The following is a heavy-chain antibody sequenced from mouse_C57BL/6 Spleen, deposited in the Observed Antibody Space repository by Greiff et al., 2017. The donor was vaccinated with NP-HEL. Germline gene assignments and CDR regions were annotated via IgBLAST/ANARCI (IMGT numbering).Heavy chain of an antibody. Sequence: DVQLVESGGGLVQPGGSLSLSCAASGFTFTDYYMSWVRQPPGKALEWLGFIRNKANGYTTEYSASVKGRFTISRDNSQSILYLQMNALRAEDSATYYCARSSLDYDGDYYAMDYWGQGTSVTVSS. D-gene: IGHD2-4*01. V-gene: IGHV7-3*01. CDR2: IRNKANGYTT. CDR1: GFTFTDYY. CDR3: ARSSLDYDGDYYAMDY. J-gene: IGHJ4*01.